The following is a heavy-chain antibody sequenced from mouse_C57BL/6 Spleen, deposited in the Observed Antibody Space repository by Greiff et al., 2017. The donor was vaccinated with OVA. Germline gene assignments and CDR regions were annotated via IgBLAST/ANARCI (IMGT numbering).Heavy chain of an antibody. CDR3: ARDDYGAAWFAY. Sequence: VQLQQSGAELVKPGASVKMSCKASGYTFTSYWITWVKQRPGQGLEWIGDIYPGSGSTNYNEKFKSKATLTVDTSSSTAYMQLSSLTSEDSAVYYCARDDYGAAWFAYWGQGTLVTVSA. J-gene: IGHJ3*01. D-gene: IGHD2-4*01. V-gene: IGHV1-55*01. CDR1: GYTFTSYW. CDR2: IYPGSGST.